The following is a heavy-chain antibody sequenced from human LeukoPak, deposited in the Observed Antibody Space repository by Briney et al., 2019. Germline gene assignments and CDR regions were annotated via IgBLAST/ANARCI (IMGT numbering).Heavy chain of an antibody. J-gene: IGHJ5*02. CDR2: IIPIFGTA. Sequence: KVSCKASGGTFSSYAISWVRQAPGKGLEWMGGIIPIFGTANYAQKFQGRVTITADESTSTAYMELSSLRSEDTAVYYCARAAAIGSWFDPWGQGTLVTVSS. CDR1: GGTFSSYA. V-gene: IGHV1-69*01. D-gene: IGHD2-2*01. CDR3: ARAAAIGSWFDP.